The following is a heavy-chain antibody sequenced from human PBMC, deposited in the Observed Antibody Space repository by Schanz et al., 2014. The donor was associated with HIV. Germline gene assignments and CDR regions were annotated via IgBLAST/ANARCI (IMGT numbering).Heavy chain of an antibody. CDR2: INPNSGGT. V-gene: IGHV1-2*02. D-gene: IGHD6-13*01. Sequence: QVYLVQSGPEVKKPGASVKVSCKASGYTFTNYDIVWVRQAPGQGLEWMGWINPNSGGTNPAQNFQGRVTLSMDTSSSTAYTEWSRLRSDDTAVYFCARDLADSSTWYDVFDIWGPGTMVTVSS. CDR1: GYTFTNYD. J-gene: IGHJ3*02. CDR3: ARDLADSSTWYDVFDI.